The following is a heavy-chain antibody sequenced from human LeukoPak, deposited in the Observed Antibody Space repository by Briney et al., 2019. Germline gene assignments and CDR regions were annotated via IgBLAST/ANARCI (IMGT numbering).Heavy chain of an antibody. J-gene: IGHJ6*03. CDR2: ISAYNGNT. CDR1: GYTFTSYG. V-gene: IGHV1-18*01. Sequence: ASVKVSCKASGYTFTSYGISWVRQAPGQGLEWMGWISAYNGNTNYAQKLQGRVTMTTDTSTSTAYMELRSLRSDDTAVYYCARLVPAAYDYYYYYMAVWGKGTTVTVSS. D-gene: IGHD2-2*01. CDR3: ARLVPAAYDYYYYYMAV.